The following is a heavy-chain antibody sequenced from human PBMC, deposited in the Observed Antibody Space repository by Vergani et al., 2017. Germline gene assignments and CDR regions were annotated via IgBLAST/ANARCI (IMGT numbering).Heavy chain of an antibody. CDR2: ISGSGGST. J-gene: IGHJ4*02. CDR3: AKGRWGYFDY. D-gene: IGHD3-16*01. V-gene: IGHV3-23*04. CDR1: GFTFDDYA. Sequence: EVQLVESGGGLVQPGRSLRLSCAASGFTFDDYAMHWVRQAPGKGLEWVSGISGSGGSTYYADSGKGRFTISRDNSKNTLYLQMNSLRAEDTAVYYCAKGRWGYFDYWGQGTLVTVSS.